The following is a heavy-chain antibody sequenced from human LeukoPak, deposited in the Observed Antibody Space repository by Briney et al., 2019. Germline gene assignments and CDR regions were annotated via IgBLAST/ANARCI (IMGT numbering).Heavy chain of an antibody. J-gene: IGHJ6*02. Sequence: GGSLRLSCAASGFFFSSYAMHWVRQAPGKGPEWVAVISYDGINIDYADSVKGRFTISRDNSKNTLYLQMNSLRAEDTAVYYCAKDGIAVAGTSYYYYYGMDVWGQGTTVTVSS. CDR2: ISYDGINI. CDR3: AKDGIAVAGTSYYYYYGMDV. V-gene: IGHV3-30*04. CDR1: GFFFSSYA. D-gene: IGHD6-19*01.